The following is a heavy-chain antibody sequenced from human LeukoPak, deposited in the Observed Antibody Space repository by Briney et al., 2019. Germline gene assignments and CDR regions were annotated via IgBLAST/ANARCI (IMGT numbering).Heavy chain of an antibody. V-gene: IGHV4-59*01. D-gene: IGHD1-26*01. CDR3: AGGSGSYFYFDY. J-gene: IGHJ4*02. CDR1: GVSISSYY. Sequence: PSETLSLTCTVSGVSISSYYWSWIRQPPGKGLEWIGYIYYSGSTNYNPSLKSRVTISVDTSKNQFSLKLSSVTAADTAVYYCAGGSGSYFYFDYWGQGTLVTVSS. CDR2: IYYSGST.